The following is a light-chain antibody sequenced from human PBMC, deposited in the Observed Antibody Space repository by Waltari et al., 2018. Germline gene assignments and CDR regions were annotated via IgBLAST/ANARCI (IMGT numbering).Light chain of an antibody. Sequence: DIQMTQSPSTLSASVGDRVTITCRASQSISSWLAWYQQKPGKVPKFLIYKASTLESGVPSRFSGSGSGTEFTLTISSLQPDDFATYYCQQYSSFPRTFGQGTKVEIK. CDR1: QSISSW. CDR2: KAS. CDR3: QQYSSFPRT. V-gene: IGKV1-5*03. J-gene: IGKJ1*01.